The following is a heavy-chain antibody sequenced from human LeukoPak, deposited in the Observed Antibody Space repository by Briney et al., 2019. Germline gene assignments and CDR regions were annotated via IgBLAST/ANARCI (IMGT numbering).Heavy chain of an antibody. D-gene: IGHD3-22*01. CDR1: GGSISSYY. J-gene: IGHJ4*02. CDR3: ARESVSSGYHDY. CDR2: IYYSGST. V-gene: IGHV4-59*01. Sequence: SETLSLTCTVSGGSISSYYWSWIRQPPGKGLEWIGYIYYSGSTNYNPSLKSRVTISVDTSKNQFSLKLSSVTAADTAVYYCARESVSSGYHDYWGQGTLVTVSS.